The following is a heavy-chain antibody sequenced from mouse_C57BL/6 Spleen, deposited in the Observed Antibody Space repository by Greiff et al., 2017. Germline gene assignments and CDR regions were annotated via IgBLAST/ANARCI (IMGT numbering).Heavy chain of an antibody. V-gene: IGHV14-4*01. CDR1: GFNIKDDY. CDR3: SLYSNWSLDMDY. CDR2: IDPENGDT. J-gene: IGHJ4*01. Sequence: VQLQQSGAELVRPGASVKLSCTASGFNIKDDYMPWVKQRPEQGLEWIGWIDPENGDTAYASKFQGKATITADTTSNTAYLQLSSLTSADAAVYYCSLYSNWSLDMDYWGQGTTVTVSS. D-gene: IGHD2-5*01.